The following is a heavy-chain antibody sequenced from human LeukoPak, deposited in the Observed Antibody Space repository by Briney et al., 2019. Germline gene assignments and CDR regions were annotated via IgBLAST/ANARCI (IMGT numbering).Heavy chain of an antibody. CDR2: ISWNSGNI. J-gene: IGHJ4*02. V-gene: IGHV3-9*01. CDR1: GFTFDGYA. Sequence: PGGSLRLSCAASGFTFDGYAMHWVRQAPGKGLEWVSGISWNSGNIEYADSVKGRFTISRDNAKNSLYLQMNSLRAEDTALYYCARDNPPDYWGQGTLVTVSS. CDR3: ARDNPPDY.